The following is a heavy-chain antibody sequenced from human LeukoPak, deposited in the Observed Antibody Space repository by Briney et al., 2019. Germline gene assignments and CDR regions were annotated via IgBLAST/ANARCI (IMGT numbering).Heavy chain of an antibody. CDR2: INPNSGGT. D-gene: IGHD2-15*01. CDR1: GYTFTGYY. V-gene: IGHV1-2*02. Sequence: GASVKVSCKASGYTFTGYYMHWVRQAPGQGLEWMGWINPNSGGTNYAQKFQGRVTMTRDTSISTAYMELSRLRSDDTAVYYCARVRTTVLYCSGGRCPFDYWGQGTLVTVSS. J-gene: IGHJ4*02. CDR3: ARVRTTVLYCSGGRCPFDY.